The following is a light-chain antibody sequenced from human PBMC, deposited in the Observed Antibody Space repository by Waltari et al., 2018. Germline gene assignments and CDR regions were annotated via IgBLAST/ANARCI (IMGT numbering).Light chain of an antibody. CDR3: QQSYSAPEV. CDR1: QTIKNS. V-gene: IGKV1-39*01. J-gene: IGKJ1*01. Sequence: IQMTQSPLSLSASVGASTTITCRASQTIKNSLNWYQQKAGKVPKLLIDAASTLQPGVPSRFSGSGSGTEFTLTSTSLLPEDFATYYCQQSYSAPEVFGPGTRVEVK. CDR2: AAS.